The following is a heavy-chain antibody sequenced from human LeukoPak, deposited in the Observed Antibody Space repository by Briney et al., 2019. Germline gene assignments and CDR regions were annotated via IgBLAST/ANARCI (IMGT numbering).Heavy chain of an antibody. CDR3: ARDRPKYYDILTVNGPKGGYYYYMDV. J-gene: IGHJ6*03. V-gene: IGHV3-21*04. D-gene: IGHD3-9*01. CDR2: ITTSSSYM. Sequence: GGSLRLSCAASGFTFSAYNMNWVRRTPGKGLEWVSSITTSSSYMFYADSVRGRFTISRDNAENSLYLQMNSLRDEDTAVYYCARDRPKYYDILTVNGPKGGYYYYMDVWGKGTTVTISS. CDR1: GFTFSAYN.